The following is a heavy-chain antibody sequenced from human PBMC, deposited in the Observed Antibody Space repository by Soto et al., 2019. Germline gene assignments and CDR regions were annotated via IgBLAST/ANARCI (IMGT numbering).Heavy chain of an antibody. D-gene: IGHD2-2*01. CDR1: GFSFSSYA. V-gene: IGHV3-23*01. CDR3: AKGSASSRPYYFDY. CDR2: ITGSGGDS. Sequence: EVQLLESGGGLVQPGGSLRVSCAASGFSFSSYAMSWVRQAPGKGLEWFSAITGSGGDSYHADSIKGRFTISRDNTKNTLYLQMNSLRAEDTAVYYCAKGSASSRPYYFDYWGQGTPVTVSS. J-gene: IGHJ4*02.